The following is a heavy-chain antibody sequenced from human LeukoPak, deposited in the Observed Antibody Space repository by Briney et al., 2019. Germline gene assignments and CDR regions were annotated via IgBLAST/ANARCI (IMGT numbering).Heavy chain of an antibody. D-gene: IGHD2-21*02. J-gene: IGHJ4*02. V-gene: IGHV3-15*01. CDR1: GFTFSNAW. Sequence: PGGSLRLSCAASGFTFSNAWMSWVRQAPGKGLEWVGRVKSKADGETTDYAAPVKDRFIISRDDSKNMQYLQMNSLKTEDTAIYFCTADWPGDSYPIDYWGQGILVTVSS. CDR2: VKSKADGETT. CDR3: TADWPGDSYPIDY.